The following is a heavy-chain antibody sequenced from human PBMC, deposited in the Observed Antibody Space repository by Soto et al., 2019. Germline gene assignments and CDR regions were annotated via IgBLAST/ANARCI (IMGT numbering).Heavy chain of an antibody. J-gene: IGHJ4*02. V-gene: IGHV3-11*01. D-gene: IGHD6-19*01. Sequence: PGGSMRLSYAASGFTFSDYYMSWIRQAPGKGLEWVSYISSSGSTIYYADSVKGRFTISRDNAKNSLYLQMNSLRAEDTAVYYCATISKRYSSGWYQDYWGQGTLVTVSS. CDR1: GFTFSDYY. CDR3: ATISKRYSSGWYQDY. CDR2: ISSSGSTI.